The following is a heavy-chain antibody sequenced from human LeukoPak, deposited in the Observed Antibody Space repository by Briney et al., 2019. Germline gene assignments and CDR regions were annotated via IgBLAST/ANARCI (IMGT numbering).Heavy chain of an antibody. J-gene: IGHJ4*02. Sequence: GASVKVSCKASGGTFSSYAISWVRQAPGQGLEWMGGIIPIFGTANYAQKFQGRVTITADESTSTAYMELSSLRSEDTAVYYCARVTDFWNEHYDSYFDSWGQGTLVTVSS. D-gene: IGHD3-22*01. V-gene: IGHV1-69*13. CDR1: GGTFSSYA. CDR2: IIPIFGTA. CDR3: ARVTDFWNEHYDSYFDS.